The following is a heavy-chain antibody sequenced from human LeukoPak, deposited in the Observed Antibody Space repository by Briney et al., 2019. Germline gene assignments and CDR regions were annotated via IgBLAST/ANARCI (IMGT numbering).Heavy chain of an antibody. V-gene: IGHV4-31*03. CDR3: ARVRDCSGGSCYSDYFDY. D-gene: IGHD2-15*01. J-gene: IGHJ4*02. Sequence: PSETLSLTCTVSGGSISSGGHYWSWIRQHPGKGLEWIVYIYYSGSTYYNPSLKSRVTISVDTSKNQFSLKLSSVTAADTAVYYCARVRDCSGGSCYSDYFDYWGQGTLVTVSS. CDR1: GGSISSGGHY. CDR2: IYYSGST.